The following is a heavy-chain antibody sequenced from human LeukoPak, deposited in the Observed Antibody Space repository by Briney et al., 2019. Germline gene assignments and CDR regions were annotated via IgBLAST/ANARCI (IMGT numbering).Heavy chain of an antibody. CDR1: GFTFSSDA. Sequence: GGSLRLSCAASGFTFSSDAMSWVRQAPGKGLEWVSGISGSGGSTYYADSVKGRFTISRDNSKNTLYLQMNSLRAEDTAVYYCAKDSAYSSGWYYFDPWGQGILVTVSS. V-gene: IGHV3-23*01. D-gene: IGHD6-13*01. CDR2: ISGSGGST. CDR3: AKDSAYSSGWYYFDP. J-gene: IGHJ4*02.